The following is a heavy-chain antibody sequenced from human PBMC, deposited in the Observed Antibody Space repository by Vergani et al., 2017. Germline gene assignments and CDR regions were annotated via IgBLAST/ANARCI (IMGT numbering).Heavy chain of an antibody. D-gene: IGHD2/OR15-2a*01. CDR1: GITFKNAW. Sequence: EVQVVESGGGLIKPGGSLRLSCVVPGITFKNAWINWVRQAPGKGLEWVSYMSNSSSTIYYADSVKGRFTISRDNAKNSLYLEMNSLRAEDTAIYYGVKEKIDLGSYFFYSWGRGIVVSVSS. V-gene: IGHV3-48*01. J-gene: IGHJ4*01. CDR3: VKEKIDLGSYFFYS. CDR2: MSNSSSTI.